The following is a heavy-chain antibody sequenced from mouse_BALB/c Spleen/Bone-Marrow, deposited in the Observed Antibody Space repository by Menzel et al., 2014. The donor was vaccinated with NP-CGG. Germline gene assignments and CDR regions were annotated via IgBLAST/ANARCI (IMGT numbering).Heavy chain of an antibody. CDR1: CYAFSVYW. J-gene: IGHJ2*01. V-gene: IGHV1-80*01. CDR3: ARGGISVDY. Sequence: VQLQQSGAELVRPGSSVKISCKASCYAFSVYWMNWVKQRPGQGLEWIGQIYPGDGDTNYNGKFKGRATLTADKSSNTAYMQLSSLTSEDSAVYFCARGGISVDYWGQGTTLTVSS. CDR2: IYPGDGDT.